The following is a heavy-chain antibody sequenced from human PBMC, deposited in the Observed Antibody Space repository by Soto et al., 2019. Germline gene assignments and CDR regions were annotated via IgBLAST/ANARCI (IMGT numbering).Heavy chain of an antibody. V-gene: IGHV4-59*12. J-gene: IGHJ4*02. D-gene: IGHD6-19*01. CDR3: ARRGGSSGWLLDY. CDR2: IYYSGSA. Sequence: ETLSLTCTVSGGSISSYYWSWIRQPPGKGLEWIGEIYYSGSANYNPSLKSRVTISVDQSKNQFSLKLSSVTAADTAIYYCARRGGSSGWLLDYWGQGTLVTVSS. CDR1: GGSISSYY.